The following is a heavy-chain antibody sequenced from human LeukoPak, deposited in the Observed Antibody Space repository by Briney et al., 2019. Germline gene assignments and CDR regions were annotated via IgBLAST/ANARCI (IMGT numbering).Heavy chain of an antibody. V-gene: IGHV3-49*04. CDR2: IRSKAYGGTT. Sequence: GGSLRLSCTASGFTFGDYAMSWVRQAPGKGLEWVGFIRSKAYGGTTEYAASVIGRFTISRDDSKSIAYLQMNSLKTEDTAVYYCTGEQLVNLGLWNWFDPWGQGTLVTVSS. J-gene: IGHJ5*02. D-gene: IGHD6-13*01. CDR1: GFTFGDYA. CDR3: TGEQLVNLGLWNWFDP.